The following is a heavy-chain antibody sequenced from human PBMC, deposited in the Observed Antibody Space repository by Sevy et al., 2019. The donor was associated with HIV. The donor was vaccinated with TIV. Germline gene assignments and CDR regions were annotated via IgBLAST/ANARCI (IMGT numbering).Heavy chain of an antibody. CDR2: FSFGCGRI. D-gene: IGHD1-26*01. CDR3: AGENAWGRGYS. Sequence: GGSLRLSCEASGFTFSKYSMSWVRQAPGKGLEWVSTFSFGCGRINYADSVKGRFTISRDDSKNTLYLQMNSLRAEDTAMYYCAGENAWGRGYSWGQGTLVTVSS. J-gene: IGHJ4*02. CDR1: GFTFSKYS. V-gene: IGHV3-23*01.